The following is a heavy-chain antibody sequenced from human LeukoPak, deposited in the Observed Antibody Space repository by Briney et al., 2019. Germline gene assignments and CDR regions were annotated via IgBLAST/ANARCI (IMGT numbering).Heavy chain of an antibody. D-gene: IGHD3-9*01. CDR1: GFTFSSYA. V-gene: IGHV3-23*01. CDR2: ISGSGGST. J-gene: IGHJ6*03. CDR3: EKCILTGYYKGYMDV. Sequence: GGSLRLSCAASGFTFSSYAMSWVRQAPGKGLEWVSAISGSGGSTYYADSVKGRFTISRDNSKNTLYLQMNSLRAEDTAVYSCEKCILTGYYKGYMDVWGKGTTVTISS.